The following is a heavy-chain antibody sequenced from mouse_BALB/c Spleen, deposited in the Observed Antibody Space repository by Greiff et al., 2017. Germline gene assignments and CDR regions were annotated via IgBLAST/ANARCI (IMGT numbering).Heavy chain of an antibody. V-gene: IGHV1S81*02. CDR2: INPSNGGT. J-gene: IGHJ1*01. CDR3: TRGANGGYFDV. CDR1: GYTFTSYY. Sequence: QVQLQQSGAELVKPGASVKLSCKASGYTFTSYYMYWVKQRPGQGLEWIGEINPSNGGTNFNEKFKSKATLTVDKSSSTAYMQLSSLTSEDSAVYYCTRGANGGYFDVWGAGTTVTVSS.